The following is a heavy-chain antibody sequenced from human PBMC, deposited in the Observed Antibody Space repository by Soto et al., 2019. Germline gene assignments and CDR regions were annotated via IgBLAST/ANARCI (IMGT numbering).Heavy chain of an antibody. V-gene: IGHV1-18*01. CDR3: ARNMITFGGVIASEP. CDR2: ISGNNVNT. D-gene: IGHD3-16*02. Sequence: PSGKVSCKASGYAFGSYGISGVRQAPGQGLEWMGWISGNNVNTNYVQKLQGRVTLATDISTSTAYLELKSLRSGDTAVYYCARNMITFGGVIASEPWGQGTLVTVSS. CDR1: GYAFGSYG. J-gene: IGHJ5*02.